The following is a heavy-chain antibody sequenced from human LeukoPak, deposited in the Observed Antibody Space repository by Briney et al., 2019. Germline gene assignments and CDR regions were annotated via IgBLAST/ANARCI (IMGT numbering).Heavy chain of an antibody. CDR2: IDARSGIT. Sequence: GGSLRLSCAASGFTFTIFGLNWVRQAPGKGPEWVSYIDARSGITYYADSVQGRFPISRDDARESVFLQMDGLRVDDTAVYYCARAAATADYYFDYWGQGTLVTVSS. CDR3: ARAAATADYYFDY. CDR1: GFTFTIFG. V-gene: IGHV3-48*01. D-gene: IGHD2-21*02. J-gene: IGHJ4*02.